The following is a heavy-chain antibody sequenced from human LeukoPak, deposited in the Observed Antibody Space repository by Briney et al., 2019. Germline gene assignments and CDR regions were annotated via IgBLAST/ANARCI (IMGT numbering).Heavy chain of an antibody. J-gene: IGHJ4*02. CDR2: IKNDGSET. Sequence: GGSLRLSCAVSGFNFRDHWMDWVRQAPGKGLEWVGHIKNDGSETYYLDSLKGRFSVSRDNTNNALYLQMNSLRVEDTAVYYCVKNDGWFHLAQWGQGTLVTVSS. D-gene: IGHD6-19*01. CDR1: GFNFRDHW. CDR3: VKNDGWFHLAQ. V-gene: IGHV3-7*03.